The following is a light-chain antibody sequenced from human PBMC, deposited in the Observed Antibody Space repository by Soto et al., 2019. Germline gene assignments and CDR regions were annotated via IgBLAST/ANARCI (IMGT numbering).Light chain of an antibody. Sequence: QSVLTQPASVSGSPGQSIAISCTGTNNDIGGYNYVSWYQQHPGKAPKLMIYDVTDRPSGVSSRFSGSKSGSAASLTISGLQSEDEADYYYSSYSSSTTHMVFGGGTKLTVL. CDR2: DVT. J-gene: IGLJ2*01. V-gene: IGLV2-14*03. CDR3: SSYSSSTTHMV. CDR1: NNDIGGYNY.